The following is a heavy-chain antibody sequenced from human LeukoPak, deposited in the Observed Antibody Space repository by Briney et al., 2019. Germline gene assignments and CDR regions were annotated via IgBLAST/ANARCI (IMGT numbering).Heavy chain of an antibody. CDR3: ARGRGYSTSSPSDY. CDR2: MFSIFCTP. Sequence: SVKVSRKTSVCIFISYAINWVGQAPGQGLDCMGGMFSIFCTPNYVQKFQGRVTITADKSTTTAYMELSSLRSEDTAVYFCARGRGYSTSSPSDYWGQGTLVTVSS. D-gene: IGHD5-18*01. CDR1: VCIFISYA. J-gene: IGHJ4*02. V-gene: IGHV1-69*06.